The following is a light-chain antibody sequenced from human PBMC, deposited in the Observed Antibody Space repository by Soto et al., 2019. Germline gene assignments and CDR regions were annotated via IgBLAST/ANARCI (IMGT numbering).Light chain of an antibody. CDR2: GSS. V-gene: IGKV3-20*01. Sequence: EIVLTQSPGTLSLSPGERATLSCRASQSLNSFYLAWYQQKPGQAPRLLIYGSSNRATGIPDRFSGSGSGTEFTLTISSLQPDDFATYYCQQYGDYTTFGRGTKVDIK. J-gene: IGKJ1*01. CDR3: QQYGDYTT. CDR1: QSLNSFY.